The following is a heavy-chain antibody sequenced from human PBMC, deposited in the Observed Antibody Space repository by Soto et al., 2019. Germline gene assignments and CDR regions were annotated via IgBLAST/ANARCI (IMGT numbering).Heavy chain of an antibody. CDR2: INHSGST. CDR3: ARGEYRSSGWYGRDY. CDR1: GGSFSGYY. J-gene: IGHJ4*02. Sequence: QVQLQQWGAGLLKPSETLSLTCAVYGGSFSGYYWSWIRQPPGKGLEWIGEINHSGSTNYNPSLKGRVTISVDTSKNQFSLKLSSVTAADTAVYYCARGEYRSSGWYGRDYWGQGTLVTVSS. D-gene: IGHD6-19*01. V-gene: IGHV4-34*01.